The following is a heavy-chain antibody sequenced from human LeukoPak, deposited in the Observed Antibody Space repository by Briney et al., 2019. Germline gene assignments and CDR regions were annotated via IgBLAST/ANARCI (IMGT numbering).Heavy chain of an antibody. V-gene: IGHV5-51*01. Sequence: GESLKISCKASGYSFVTYWIGWVRQMPGKGLEWMGIIYPADSQTRYSPSFQGQVTISADKSINTAYLQWSSLKASDTAIYYCARPECSSTRCYLCFQHWGQGTLVTVSS. CDR2: IYPADSQT. J-gene: IGHJ1*01. CDR1: GYSFVTYW. CDR3: ARPECSSTRCYLCFQH. D-gene: IGHD2-2*01.